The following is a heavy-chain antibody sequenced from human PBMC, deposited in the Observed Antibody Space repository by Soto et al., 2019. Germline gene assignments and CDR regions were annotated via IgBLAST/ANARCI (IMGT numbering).Heavy chain of an antibody. Sequence: GASVKVSCKASGYTFTSYGISWVRQAPGQGLEWMGWISAYNGNTNYAQKLQGRVTMTTDTSTSTAYMELRSLRSDDTAVYYCARDRGIVGATTIDYWGQGTLVTVSS. D-gene: IGHD1-26*01. V-gene: IGHV1-18*01. J-gene: IGHJ4*02. CDR2: ISAYNGNT. CDR1: GYTFTSYG. CDR3: ARDRGIVGATTIDY.